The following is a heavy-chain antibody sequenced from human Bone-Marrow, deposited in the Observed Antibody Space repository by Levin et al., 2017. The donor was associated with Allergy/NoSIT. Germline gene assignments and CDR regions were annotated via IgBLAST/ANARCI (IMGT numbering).Heavy chain of an antibody. CDR3: SWPYCSSTSCYVY. J-gene: IGHJ4*02. CDR1: GFTFNNAW. Sequence: PGGSLRLSCAASGFTFNNAWMDWVRQAPGKGLEWVGRIKSKTDGGTTDYAAPVKGRFTISRDDSQNTLYVQMNSLKTEDTAVDYCSWPYCSSTSCYVYWGQGTLVTVSS. CDR2: IKSKTDGGTT. D-gene: IGHD2-2*01. V-gene: IGHV3-15*01.